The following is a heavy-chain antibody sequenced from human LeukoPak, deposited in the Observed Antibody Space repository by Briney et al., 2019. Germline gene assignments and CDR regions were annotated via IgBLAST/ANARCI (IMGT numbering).Heavy chain of an antibody. CDR1: GFTVSSNY. CDR2: IYSGGST. D-gene: IGHD3-9*01. V-gene: IGHV3-66*01. CDR3: ARNGVYYDILTGYSLDAFDI. Sequence: GGSLRLSCAASGFTVSSNYMSWVRQAPGKGLEWVSVIYSGGSTYYADSVKGRFTISRDNSKNTLYLQMNSLRAEDTAVYYCARNGVYYDILTGYSLDAFDIWGQGTMATVSS. J-gene: IGHJ3*02.